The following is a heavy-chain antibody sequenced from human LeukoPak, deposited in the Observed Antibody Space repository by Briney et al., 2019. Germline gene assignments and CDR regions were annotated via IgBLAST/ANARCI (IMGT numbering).Heavy chain of an antibody. V-gene: IGHV3-21*01. CDR1: GLTFSTYT. Sequence: GGSLRLSCGASGLTFSTYTLNWVRQAPGKGLEWVSSISSSTSYIYYADSVKGRFTISRDNAKNSLYLQMNSLRAEDTALYYCARVPSDRTKYMDVWGKGTTVTVSS. J-gene: IGHJ6*03. CDR2: ISSSTSYI. CDR3: ARVPSDRTKYMDV. D-gene: IGHD2-15*01.